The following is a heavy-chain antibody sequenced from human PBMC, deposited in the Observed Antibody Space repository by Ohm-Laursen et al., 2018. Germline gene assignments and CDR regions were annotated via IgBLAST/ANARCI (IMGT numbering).Heavy chain of an antibody. D-gene: IGHD1-26*01. CDR3: ARTSGSYGYY. CDR2: ISSSGSTI. J-gene: IGHJ4*02. CDR1: GFTFSSYE. V-gene: IGHV3-48*03. Sequence: SLRLSCTASGFTFSSYEMNWVRQAPGKGLEWVSYISSSGSTIYYADSVKGRFTISRDNAKNSLYLQMNSLSAEDTAVYYCARTSGSYGYYWGQGTLVTVSS.